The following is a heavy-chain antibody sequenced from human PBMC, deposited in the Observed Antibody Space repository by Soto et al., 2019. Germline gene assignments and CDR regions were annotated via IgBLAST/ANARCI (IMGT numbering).Heavy chain of an antibody. CDR3: ARPHSSNYYDSSTYSWFDL. Sequence: SETLSLTCTVSGGSISSSSYYWGWIRQPPGKGLGWIGSIYYSGSTYYNPSLKSRVTISVDTSKNQFSLKLSSVTAADTAVYYCARPHSSNYYDSSTYSWFDLWGQGTLVTVSS. D-gene: IGHD3-22*01. CDR2: IYYSGST. V-gene: IGHV4-39*01. CDR1: GGSISSSSYY. J-gene: IGHJ5*02.